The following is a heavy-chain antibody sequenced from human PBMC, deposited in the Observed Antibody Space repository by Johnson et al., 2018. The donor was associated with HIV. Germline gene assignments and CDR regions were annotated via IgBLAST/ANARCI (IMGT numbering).Heavy chain of an antibody. D-gene: IGHD2-15*01. J-gene: IGHJ3*02. Sequence: VQLVESGGGLPKPGGSLRLSCAASGFFFSNAWMSWVRQAPGKGLEWVGRIKSKTDGGTTDYAAPVKGRFTIARDDSKNTLYLQMNSLRAEDTAVYYCAKDLRAGVAGDAFDIWGQGTMVTVSS. V-gene: IGHV3-15*01. CDR1: GFFFSNAW. CDR2: IKSKTDGGTT. CDR3: AKDLRAGVAGDAFDI.